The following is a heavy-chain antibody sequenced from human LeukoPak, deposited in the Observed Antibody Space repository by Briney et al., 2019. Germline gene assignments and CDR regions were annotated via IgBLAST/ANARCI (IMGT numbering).Heavy chain of an antibody. CDR1: GYTFTSYG. CDR3: AREGGTERYYYYYYMDV. CDR2: VSAYNGNT. Sequence: ASVKVSCKASGYTFTSYGISWVRQAPGQGLEWMGWVSAYNGNTNYAQKLQGRVTMTTDTSTSTAYMELRSLRSDDTAVYYCAREGGTERYYYYYYMDVWGKGTTVTVSS. V-gene: IGHV1-18*01. J-gene: IGHJ6*03. D-gene: IGHD1-26*01.